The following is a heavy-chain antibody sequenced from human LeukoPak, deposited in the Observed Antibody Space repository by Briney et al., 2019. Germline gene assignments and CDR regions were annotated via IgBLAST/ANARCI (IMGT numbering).Heavy chain of an antibody. D-gene: IGHD2-8*02. Sequence: PGKSLRLSCAASGLSLTTHGMHWVRQAPGKGLEWVAVIWYDGSNKYYADSVKGRFTISRDNAKNSLYLQMNSLRAEDTAVYYCASAGAITGGGPDYWGQGTLVTVSS. CDR1: GLSLTTHG. CDR3: ASAGAITGGGPDY. V-gene: IGHV3-33*03. CDR2: IWYDGSNK. J-gene: IGHJ4*02.